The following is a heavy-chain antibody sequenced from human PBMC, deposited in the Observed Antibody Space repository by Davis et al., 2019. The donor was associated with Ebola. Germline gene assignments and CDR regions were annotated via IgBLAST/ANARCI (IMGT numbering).Heavy chain of an antibody. D-gene: IGHD3-10*01. J-gene: IGHJ4*02. CDR3: ASYYGSGSYLLFDY. V-gene: IGHV3-30*03. Sequence: PGGSLRLSCAASGFTFSSYSMSWVRQAPGKGLEWVAVISYDGSNKYYADSVKGRFTISRDNSKNTLYLQMNSLRAEDTAVYYCASYYGSGSYLLFDYWGQGTLVTVSS. CDR2: ISYDGSNK. CDR1: GFTFSSYS.